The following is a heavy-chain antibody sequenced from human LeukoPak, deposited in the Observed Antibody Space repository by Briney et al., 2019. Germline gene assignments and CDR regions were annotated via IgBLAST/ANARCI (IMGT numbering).Heavy chain of an antibody. J-gene: IGHJ4*02. D-gene: IGHD5-12*01. CDR1: GGSISSYY. V-gene: IGHV4-59*01. CDR3: ARDYGGYPYYFDY. Sequence: SETLSLTCTVSGGSISSYYWSWIRQPPGKGLEWIGYIYYSGSTNYNPSLKSRVTISVDTSKNQFSLKLSSVTAADTAVYYCARDYGGYPYYFDYWGQGTLVAVSS. CDR2: IYYSGST.